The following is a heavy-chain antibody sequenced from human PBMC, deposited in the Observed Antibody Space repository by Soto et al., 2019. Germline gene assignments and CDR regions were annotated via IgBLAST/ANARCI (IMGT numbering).Heavy chain of an antibody. J-gene: IGHJ4*02. D-gene: IGHD1-7*01. V-gene: IGHV3-33*03. CDR1: GFTISTHG. Sequence: QAQLVESGGGVVQPGTSLRLSCAASGFTISTHGMHWVRQAPGKGLEWLANIWYDGSNKFYAESVKGRFSISKDNSKNTLYMQISSLRAEDTAVYYCAAATTWNFDFTYWGQGTQVTVSS. CDR3: AAATTWNFDFTY. CDR2: IWYDGSNK.